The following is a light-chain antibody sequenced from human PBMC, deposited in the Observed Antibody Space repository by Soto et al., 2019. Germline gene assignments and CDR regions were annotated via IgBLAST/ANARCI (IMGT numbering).Light chain of an antibody. V-gene: IGKV1-39*01. CDR3: LQTYIAPFA. Sequence: DVQMTQSPFFLSASVGDRVTITCRASQTISSYLVWCQQKPGRPPKLLIDVTSTLQSGVPSRFSGSGSGTDFTLTITSLQPEDFATYYCLQTYIAPFAFGQGTKLEIK. CDR1: QTISSY. J-gene: IGKJ2*01. CDR2: VTS.